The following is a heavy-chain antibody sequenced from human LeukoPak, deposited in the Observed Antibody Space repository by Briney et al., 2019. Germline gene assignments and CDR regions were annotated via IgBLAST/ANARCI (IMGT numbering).Heavy chain of an antibody. CDR2: IYYSGST. D-gene: IGHD2-15*01. Sequence: PSQTLSLTCTVSGGSITTSNYYWSWIRQHPGQGLEWIVYIYYSGSTDYNPSLKSRLTISADTSKSQYSLRLTSVTSADTAIYYCARGRKYCSGGGCYANWFDPWGQGTLVTVSS. J-gene: IGHJ5*02. V-gene: IGHV4-31*03. CDR1: GGSITTSNYY. CDR3: ARGRKYCSGGGCYANWFDP.